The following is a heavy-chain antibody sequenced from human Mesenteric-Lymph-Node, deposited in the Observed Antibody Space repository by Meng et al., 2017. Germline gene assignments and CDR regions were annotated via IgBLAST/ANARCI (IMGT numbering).Heavy chain of an antibody. CDR2: IYYTGST. Sequence: QVQLQESGPGLVKPSQTLSLSCTVSGCSISSGDYYWSWIRQPPGKGLEWIGYIYYTGSTYYNPSLKSRVTMSVDTSKKQFSLSLRSVTVADTAVYYCARAHTVISNLDYWGQGTLVTVSS. D-gene: IGHD2-21*01. CDR3: ARAHTVISNLDY. CDR1: GCSISSGDYY. V-gene: IGHV4-30-4*01. J-gene: IGHJ4*02.